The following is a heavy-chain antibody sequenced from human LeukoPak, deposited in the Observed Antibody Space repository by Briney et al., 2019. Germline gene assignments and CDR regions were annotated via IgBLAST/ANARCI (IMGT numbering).Heavy chain of an antibody. J-gene: IGHJ4*02. CDR3: ARGIAADKSFDF. D-gene: IGHD6-25*01. V-gene: IGHV4-34*01. CDR2: INHSGST. Sequence: SETLSLTCAVYGGSFSGYYWSWIRQPPGKGLEWIGEINHSGSTNYNPSLKSRVTISVDTSKNQFSLKLSSVTAADTAVYYCARGIAADKSFDFWGQRTLVTVSS. CDR1: GGSFSGYY.